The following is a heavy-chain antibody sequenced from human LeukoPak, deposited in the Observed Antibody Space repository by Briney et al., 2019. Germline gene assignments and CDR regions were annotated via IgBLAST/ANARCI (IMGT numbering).Heavy chain of an antibody. V-gene: IGHV1-69*06. CDR2: IIPIFGTP. CDR3: AKQGALRQDYYMDV. CDR1: GASFSSYA. Sequence: SLKVSCKASGASFSSYAISWVRQAPGQGREWMGRIIPIFGTPHYAQRFQGRVTITADIVSSTAYMEVNNLTSEDTAVYFCAKQGALRQDYYMDVWGNGTTVTVSS. J-gene: IGHJ6*03.